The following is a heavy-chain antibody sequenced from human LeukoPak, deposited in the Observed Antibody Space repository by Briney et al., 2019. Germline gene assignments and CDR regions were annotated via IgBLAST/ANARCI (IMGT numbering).Heavy chain of an antibody. CDR1: GFTFSSYA. V-gene: IGHV3-23*01. Sequence: PSGGSLRFSCAASGFTFSSYAMSWVRQAPGKGLEWVSAISGSGGSTYYADSVKGRFTISRDNSKNTLYLQMNSLRAEDTAVYYCAKDRSRGIMYNWFDPWGQGTLVTVSS. CDR2: ISGSGGST. J-gene: IGHJ5*02. CDR3: AKDRSRGIMYNWFDP.